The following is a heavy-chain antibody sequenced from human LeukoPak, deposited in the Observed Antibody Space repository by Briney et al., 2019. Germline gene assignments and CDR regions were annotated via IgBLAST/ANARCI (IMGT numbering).Heavy chain of an antibody. D-gene: IGHD6-13*01. CDR1: GFTFSNAW. CDR3: TGVSRSSWYDY. CDR2: IKSKTDGGTP. J-gene: IGHJ4*02. V-gene: IGHV3-15*01. Sequence: GGSLRLSCAASGFTFSNAWTSWVRQAPGKGLEWVGRIKSKTDGGTPDYAAPVKGRFTISRDDSKNTLYLQMNGLKTEDTAVYYCTGVSRSSWYDYWGQGTLVTVSS.